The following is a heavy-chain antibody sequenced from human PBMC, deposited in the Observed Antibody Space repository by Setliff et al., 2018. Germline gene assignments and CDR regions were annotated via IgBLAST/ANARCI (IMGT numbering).Heavy chain of an antibody. CDR1: GASVSSHY. D-gene: IGHD1-1*01. CDR3: VREGYSEYFQD. Sequence: SETLSLTCNVSGASVSSHYWDWIRQPPGKGLEWIGFISYSGITAYNVSLKSRVSISVDTSKNQLSLTLSSVTAADTAVYYCVREGYSEYFQDWGRGTLVTVSS. CDR2: ISYSGIT. J-gene: IGHJ1*01. V-gene: IGHV4-59*02.